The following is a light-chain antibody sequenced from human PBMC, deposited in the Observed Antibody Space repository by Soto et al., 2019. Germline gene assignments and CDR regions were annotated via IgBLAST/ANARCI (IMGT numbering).Light chain of an antibody. J-gene: IGLJ2*01. CDR1: SSNIGSNY. CDR2: RNS. Sequence: QSVLTQPPSASGTPGQRVTISCSGSSSNIGSNYVFWYQQLPGTAPKVLMYRNSQRPSGVPDRFSGSKSGTSASLAISGLRSEDEADYYCASWDDSLSGFVVFGGGTKLTGL. CDR3: ASWDDSLSGFVV. V-gene: IGLV1-47*01.